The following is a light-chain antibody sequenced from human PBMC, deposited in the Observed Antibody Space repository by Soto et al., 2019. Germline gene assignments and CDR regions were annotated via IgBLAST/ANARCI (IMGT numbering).Light chain of an antibody. J-gene: IGKJ1*01. CDR1: QSVRSN. CDR2: DAS. CDR3: QQYNSYSLT. Sequence: EKVMTQSPATLSVSPGERATLSCRASQSVRSNLAWYQQKPGQALRLLIYDASTRATGIPARFSGSGSGTEFTLTISSLQPDDFATYYCQQYNSYSLTFGQGTKVEIK. V-gene: IGKV3-15*01.